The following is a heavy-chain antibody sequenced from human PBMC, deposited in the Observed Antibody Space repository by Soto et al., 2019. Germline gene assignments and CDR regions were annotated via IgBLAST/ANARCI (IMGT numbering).Heavy chain of an antibody. CDR3: AKLGSSAWSPHYYFDY. V-gene: IGHV3-23*01. J-gene: IGHJ4*02. CDR1: GFTFNNYA. CDR2: ITGSGGDT. Sequence: EVQLLESGGGLVQPGGSLRLSCAASGFTFNNYAMGWVRQAPGKGLAWVSAITGSGGDTYYLDSVKGRFTISRDNSKNTLFLQVNSLRAEDTAIYYCAKLGSSAWSPHYYFDYWGQGTLVTVAS. D-gene: IGHD3-10*01.